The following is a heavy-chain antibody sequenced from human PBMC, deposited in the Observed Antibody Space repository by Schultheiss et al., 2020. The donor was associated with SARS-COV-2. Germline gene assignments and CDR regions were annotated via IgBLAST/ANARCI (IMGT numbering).Heavy chain of an antibody. D-gene: IGHD4-23*01. V-gene: IGHV4-39*01. CDR1: GGSISRSDYY. CDR3: ARRRSDGNWYLDT. Sequence: SQTLSLTCTVSGGSISRSDYYWAWIRQPPGKGLEWIGSIYYSGSTFYNPSLKSRVTISVDTSRNQFSLKLTSVIAADTAIYYCARRRSDGNWYLDTWGPGTLVTVSS. J-gene: IGHJ4*02. CDR2: IYYSGST.